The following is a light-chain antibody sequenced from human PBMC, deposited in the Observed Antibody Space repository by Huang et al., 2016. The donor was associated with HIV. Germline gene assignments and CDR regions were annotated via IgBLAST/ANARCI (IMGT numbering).Light chain of an antibody. V-gene: IGKV1-27*01. J-gene: IGKJ1*01. CDR3: QKYNSAPWT. Sequence: DIQMTQSPSSLSASVGDRVTITGRASQGISSYLAWYQQKPGKVPKLLLYAAYTLQSGVPSRFRGSGAGTDFTLTISSLQPEDVATYYCQKYNSAPWTFGQGTKVEIK. CDR1: QGISSY. CDR2: AAY.